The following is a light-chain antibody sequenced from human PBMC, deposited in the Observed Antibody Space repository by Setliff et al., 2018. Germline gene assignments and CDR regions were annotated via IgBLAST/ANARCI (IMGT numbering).Light chain of an antibody. CDR2: EVT. Sequence: QSALTQPAAVSGSPGQSITISCAGTSSDVGGYNYVSWYQQHPGKAPKLMIYEVTKRPSGVSDRFSGSKSGNTASLTISGLQAEDEADYYCLSYTGKSTHALFAGGTKVTVL. J-gene: IGLJ2*01. CDR1: SSDVGGYNY. V-gene: IGLV2-14*03. CDR3: LSYTGKSTHAL.